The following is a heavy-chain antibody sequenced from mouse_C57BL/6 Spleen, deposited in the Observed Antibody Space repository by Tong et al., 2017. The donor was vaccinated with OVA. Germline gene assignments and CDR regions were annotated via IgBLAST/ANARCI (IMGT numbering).Heavy chain of an antibody. J-gene: IGHJ3*01. D-gene: IGHD2-2*01. CDR1: GYTFTSYG. CDR3: ARSGGYPTWFAY. Sequence: VQLQESGAELARPGASVKLSCKASGYTFTSYGISWVKQRTGQGLEWIGVINPGSGGTNYNEKFKGKATLTADKSSSTAYMQLSSLTSEDSAVYFCARSGGYPTWFAYWGQGTLVTVSA. CDR2: INPGSGGT. V-gene: IGHV1-81*01.